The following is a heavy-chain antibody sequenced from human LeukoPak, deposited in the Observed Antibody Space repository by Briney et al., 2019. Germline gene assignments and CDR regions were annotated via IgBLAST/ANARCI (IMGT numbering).Heavy chain of an antibody. V-gene: IGHV3-23*01. CDR1: GFTFSSYA. J-gene: IGHJ4*02. Sequence: GGSLRLSCAASGFTFSSYAMTWVRQAPGKGLEGVSAISGSGGTTYYADSVKGRFTISRDNSKNTLYLQMNSLRADDTAVYYCARGLGSSWSFDYWGQGTLVTVSS. D-gene: IGHD6-13*01. CDR3: ARGLGSSWSFDY. CDR2: ISGSGGTT.